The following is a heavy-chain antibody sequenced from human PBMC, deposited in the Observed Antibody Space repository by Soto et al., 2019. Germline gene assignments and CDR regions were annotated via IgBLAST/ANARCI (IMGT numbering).Heavy chain of an antibody. D-gene: IGHD2-2*01. J-gene: IGHJ6*02. Sequence: SETLSLTCTVSGGSISSYYWSWIRQPAGKGLEWIGRIYTSGSTNYNPSLKSRVTMSLDTSKNQFSLKLTSVTAADTALYYCARGNCSSPNCYSFSGYYGMDVWGQGTMVTVSS. V-gene: IGHV4-4*07. CDR3: ARGNCSSPNCYSFSGYYGMDV. CDR2: IYTSGST. CDR1: GGSISSYY.